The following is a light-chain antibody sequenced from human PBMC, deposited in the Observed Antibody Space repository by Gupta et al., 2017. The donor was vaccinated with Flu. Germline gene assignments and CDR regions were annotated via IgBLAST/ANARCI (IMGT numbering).Light chain of an antibody. Sequence: SYALTQPPSVSVSPGPTASITCTAGTLGEKYACGYQQKPGQAPVLVIYNDNNRPSGSPGRFSVSNSVNTATLTVRGTKARDEADYDCQAWYSSNVVFGGGTKLTVL. V-gene: IGLV3-1*01. CDR3: QAWYSSNVV. CDR2: NDN. CDR1: TLGEKY. J-gene: IGLJ2*01.